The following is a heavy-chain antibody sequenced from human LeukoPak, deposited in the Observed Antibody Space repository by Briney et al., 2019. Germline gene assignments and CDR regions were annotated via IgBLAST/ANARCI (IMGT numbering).Heavy chain of an antibody. V-gene: IGHV1-2*02. D-gene: IGHD1-7*01. CDR1: GYTFTGYY. CDR3: ARHGNWNYGSY. Sequence: ASVKVSCKASGYTFTGYYMHWVRQAPGQGLEWMGWINPNSGDTNYAQKFQGRVTMTRDTSINTAYMELSRLRSDDTAVYYCARHGNWNYGSYWGQGTLVTVSS. CDR2: INPNSGDT. J-gene: IGHJ4*02.